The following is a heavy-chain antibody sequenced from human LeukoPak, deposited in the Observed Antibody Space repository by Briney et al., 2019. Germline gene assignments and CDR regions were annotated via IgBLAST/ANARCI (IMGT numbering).Heavy chain of an antibody. V-gene: IGHV1-18*01. D-gene: IGHD3-22*01. CDR1: GYTFTSYG. Sequence: ASVKVSCKASGYTFTSYGISWVRQAPGQGLEWMGWIGAYNGNTNYAQKLQGRVTMTTDTSTSTAYMELRSLRSDDTAVYYCARDGPAYYYDSSGYPPDYWGQGTLVTVSS. CDR2: IGAYNGNT. CDR3: ARDGPAYYYDSSGYPPDY. J-gene: IGHJ4*02.